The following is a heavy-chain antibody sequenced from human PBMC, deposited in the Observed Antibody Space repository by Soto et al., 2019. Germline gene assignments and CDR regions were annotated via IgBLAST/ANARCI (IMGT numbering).Heavy chain of an antibody. J-gene: IGHJ5*02. D-gene: IGHD2-2*01. CDR3: ARAGNCTSTTCFSGWLDP. V-gene: IGHV1-3*04. CDR2: INTDNGKT. CDR1: GYTFTNFS. Sequence: ASVKVSCKASGYTFTNFSMHWVRQAPGQRLEWMGWINTDNGKTRNSQRFQDRVTLTRDTSANTAYMELSSLTYEDTAVYYCARAGNCTSTTCFSGWLDPWGQGTLVTVSS.